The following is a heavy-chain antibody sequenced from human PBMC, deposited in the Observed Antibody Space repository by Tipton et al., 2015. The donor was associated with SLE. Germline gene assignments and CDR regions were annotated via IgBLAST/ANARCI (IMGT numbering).Heavy chain of an antibody. CDR2: ISSSGITT. V-gene: IGHV3-48*01. Sequence: SLRLSCAVSGFSFSTYSMDWVRQAPGKGLEWVAYISSSGITTHYADSVKGRFTISEDNAKNSPYLQMNSLRAEDTAIYYCARGSGNHAFDIWGQGTMVTVSS. CDR3: ARGSGNHAFDI. J-gene: IGHJ3*02. CDR1: GFSFSTYS. D-gene: IGHD3-10*01.